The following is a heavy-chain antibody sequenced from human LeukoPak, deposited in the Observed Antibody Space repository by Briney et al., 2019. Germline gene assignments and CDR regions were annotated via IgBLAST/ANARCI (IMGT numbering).Heavy chain of an antibody. Sequence: ASVKVSCKASGGTFISYAISWVRQAPGQGLEWMGGIIPIFGTANYAQKFQGRVTITADESTSTAYMELSSLRSEDTAVYYCARDPTSAVDTAMYWDNWFDPWGQGTLVTVSS. D-gene: IGHD5-18*01. CDR3: ARDPTSAVDTAMYWDNWFDP. V-gene: IGHV1-69*13. J-gene: IGHJ5*02. CDR1: GGTFISYA. CDR2: IIPIFGTA.